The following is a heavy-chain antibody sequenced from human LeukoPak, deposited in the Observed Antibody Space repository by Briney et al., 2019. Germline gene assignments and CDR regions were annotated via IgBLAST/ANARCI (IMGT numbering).Heavy chain of an antibody. Sequence: PSVGLSLTRMVSRGSISKDFRSWLHPPPPGGRAWIAYMYHRESAHYNPPLQRRVTLPVDTSKHEFSLPLSSLSAAHTAVYYCAGGVARYCNSGVCYPFEAPFFESWGQGTLVTVSS. J-gene: IGHJ4*02. CDR1: RGSISKDF. CDR3: AGGVARYCNSGVCYPFEAPFFES. V-gene: IGHV4-59*12. D-gene: IGHD2-8*01. CDR2: MYHRESA.